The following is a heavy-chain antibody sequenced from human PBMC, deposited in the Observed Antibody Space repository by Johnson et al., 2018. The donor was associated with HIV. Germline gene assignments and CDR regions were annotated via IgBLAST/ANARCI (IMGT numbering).Heavy chain of an antibody. CDR2: ISYDGSNK. V-gene: IGHV3-30*03. J-gene: IGHJ3*02. D-gene: IGHD6-13*01. Sequence: QVQLVESGGGVVQPGRSLRLSCAASGFTFSSYDMHWVRQAPGKGLEWVALISYDGSNKYHADSVKGRFTISRDNSKNTLYLQMNSLRAEDTAVYYCARELGYSSSNDAFDIWGQGTMVTVSS. CDR1: GFTFSSYD. CDR3: ARELGYSSSNDAFDI.